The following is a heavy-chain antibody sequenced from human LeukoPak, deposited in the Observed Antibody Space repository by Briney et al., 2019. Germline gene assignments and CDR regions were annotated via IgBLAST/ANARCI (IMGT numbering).Heavy chain of an antibody. CDR2: MNPNSGNT. V-gene: IGHV1-8*03. CDR3: ARGWGEPSEMDV. Sequence: ASVKVSCKASGYTFTSYDINWVRQATGQGLEWMGWMNPNSGNTGYAQKFQGRVTITGNTSISTAYMELSSLRSEDTAVYYCARGWGEPSEMDVWGKGTTVTVSS. CDR1: GYTFTSYD. J-gene: IGHJ6*04. D-gene: IGHD7-27*01.